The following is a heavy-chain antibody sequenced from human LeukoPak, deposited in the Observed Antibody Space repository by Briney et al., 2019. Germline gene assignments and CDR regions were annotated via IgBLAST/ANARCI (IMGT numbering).Heavy chain of an antibody. V-gene: IGHV3-74*01. CDR2: INSDGSST. D-gene: IGHD3-3*01. CDR3: ARASYYDFWSGYYFDY. J-gene: IGHJ4*02. Sequence: GGSLRLSCAVSGFTFSSYWMHWVRQAPGKGLVWVSRINSDGSSTSYADSVKGRFTISRDNAKNTLYLQMNSLRAEDTAVYYCARASYYDFWSGYYFDYWGQGTLVTVSS. CDR1: GFTFSSYW.